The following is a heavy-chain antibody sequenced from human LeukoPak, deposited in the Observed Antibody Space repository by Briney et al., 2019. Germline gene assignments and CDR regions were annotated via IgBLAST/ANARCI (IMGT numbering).Heavy chain of an antibody. J-gene: IGHJ4*02. CDR1: VSFFSSYW. V-gene: IGHV5-51*01. CDR3: ARHSSDSSGSRYYFDY. CDR2: IYPGGSVT. Sequence: GAPRQSSAECAVSFFSSYWIGGRRQLPGKGLGGLGIIYPGGSVTRDSPSYHGLVTISADKSITTAYLQWSSLKASDTAMYYCARHSSDSSGSRYYFDYWGQGTLVAVSS. D-gene: IGHD6-19*01.